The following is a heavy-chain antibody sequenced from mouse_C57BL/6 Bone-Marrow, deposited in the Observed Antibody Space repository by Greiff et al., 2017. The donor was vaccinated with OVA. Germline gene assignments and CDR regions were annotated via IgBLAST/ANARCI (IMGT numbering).Heavy chain of an antibody. CDR1: GYTFTSYW. CDR3: ARGTVAPFY. CDR2: IDPSDSYT. J-gene: IGHJ2*01. Sequence: QVQLQQSGAELVRPGTSVKLSCKASGYTFTSYWMHWVKQRPGQGLEWIGVIDPSDSYTNYNQKFKGKATLTVDTSSSTAYMQLSSLTSEDSAVYYCARGTVAPFYWGQGTTLTVSS. V-gene: IGHV1-59*01. D-gene: IGHD1-1*01.